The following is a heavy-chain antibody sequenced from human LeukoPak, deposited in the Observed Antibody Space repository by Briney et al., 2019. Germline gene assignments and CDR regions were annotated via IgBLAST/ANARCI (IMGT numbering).Heavy chain of an antibody. D-gene: IGHD2-2*01. Sequence: ASVKVSCTASGYTFTGYYMHWVRQAPGKGLEWMGWINPNSGGTNYAQKFQGRGTMTRDTSISTAYMELSRLRSDDTAVYYCARVYCSSTSCPYDAFDIWGQGTMVTVSS. CDR1: GYTFTGYY. V-gene: IGHV1-2*02. CDR2: INPNSGGT. J-gene: IGHJ3*02. CDR3: ARVYCSSTSCPYDAFDI.